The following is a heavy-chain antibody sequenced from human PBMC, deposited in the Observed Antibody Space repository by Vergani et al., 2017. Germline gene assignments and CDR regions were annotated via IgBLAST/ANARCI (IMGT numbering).Heavy chain of an antibody. CDR1: GFTFSSYG. V-gene: IGHV3-30*18. D-gene: IGHD3-16*01. CDR3: AKDWGIGDRLPDY. J-gene: IGHJ4*02. Sequence: QVQLVESGGGVVQPGRSLRLSCAASGFTFSSYGMHWVRRAPGKGLEWVAVISYDGSNKYYADSVKGRFTISRDNSKNTLYLQMNSLRAEDTAVYYCAKDWGIGDRLPDYWGQGTLVTVSS. CDR2: ISYDGSNK.